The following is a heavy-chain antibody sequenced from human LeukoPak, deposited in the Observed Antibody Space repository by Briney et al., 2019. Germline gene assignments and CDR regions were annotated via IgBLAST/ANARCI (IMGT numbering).Heavy chain of an antibody. D-gene: IGHD5-12*01. CDR3: ARLGYSGYDLTAGAFDI. V-gene: IGHV5-51*01. CDR1: GYSFTSYW. Sequence: GESLKISCKGSGYSFTSYWIGWVRQMPGKGLEWMGIIYPGDSDTRYSPSFQGQVTISADKSISTAHLQWSSLKASDTAMYYCARLGYSGYDLTAGAFDIWGQGTMVTVSS. CDR2: IYPGDSDT. J-gene: IGHJ3*02.